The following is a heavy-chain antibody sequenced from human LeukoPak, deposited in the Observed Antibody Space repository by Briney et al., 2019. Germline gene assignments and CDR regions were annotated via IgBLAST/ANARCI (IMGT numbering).Heavy chain of an antibody. J-gene: IGHJ4*02. CDR3: ASRRDFIDY. Sequence: GGSLRLSYAASGFTLSDYYMSWIRQAPGKGLEWVSYSSSSGSTIYSADSVKGRFAISRDNAKNSLYLQMNSLRAEDTAVYYCASRRDFIDYWGQGTLVTVSS. CDR2: SSSSGSTI. D-gene: IGHD3/OR15-3a*01. CDR1: GFTLSDYY. V-gene: IGHV3-11*01.